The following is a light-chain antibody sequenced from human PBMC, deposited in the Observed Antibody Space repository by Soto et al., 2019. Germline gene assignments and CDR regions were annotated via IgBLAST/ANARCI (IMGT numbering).Light chain of an antibody. Sequence: EIVLTQSPATLSLSPGERVTLSCRASQSVSSYLAWYQQKPGQAPRLLIYDAPNRATGIPARFSGSGSGTDFTLTISSLEPEDFAVYYCQQRSNFMYTFGQGTKLEIK. V-gene: IGKV3-11*01. CDR3: QQRSNFMYT. CDR2: DAP. CDR1: QSVSSY. J-gene: IGKJ2*01.